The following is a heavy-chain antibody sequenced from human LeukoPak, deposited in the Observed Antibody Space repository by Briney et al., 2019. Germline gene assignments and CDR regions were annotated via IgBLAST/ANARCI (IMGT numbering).Heavy chain of an antibody. D-gene: IGHD1-14*01. V-gene: IGHV3-23*01. CDR1: GFTFTRHA. J-gene: IGHJ5*02. CDR2: IFARGRNT. Sequence: GESLRLSCAASGFTFTRHAMSWVRQAPGKGLECVLRIFARGRNTYYADSVQGRFTTSRDNSQDNLFLQMNSLRDDDTAIYYCTKEPELLPSGDWFDPWGQGTLVTVSS. CDR3: TKEPELLPSGDWFDP.